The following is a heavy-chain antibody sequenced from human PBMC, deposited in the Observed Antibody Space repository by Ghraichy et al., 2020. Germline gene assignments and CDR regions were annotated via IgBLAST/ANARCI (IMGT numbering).Heavy chain of an antibody. Sequence: LSLTCAASGFTFSSYGMHWVRQAPGKGLEWVAIISNDGNNKHYADSVRGRFTISRDNSKNTLYLQMNSLKAEDTAVYYCAKSRQSFYYYYDMDVWGQGTTVSVSS. CDR3: AKSRQSFYYYYDMDV. V-gene: IGHV3-30*18. CDR2: ISNDGNNK. J-gene: IGHJ6*02. CDR1: GFTFSSYG. D-gene: IGHD4-11*01.